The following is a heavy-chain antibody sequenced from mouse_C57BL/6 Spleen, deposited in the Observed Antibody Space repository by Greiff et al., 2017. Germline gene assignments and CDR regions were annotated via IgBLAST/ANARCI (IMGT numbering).Heavy chain of an antibody. D-gene: IGHD1-1*01. CDR1: GYSFTGYY. CDR2: INPSTGGT. J-gene: IGHJ2*01. Sequence: VQLQQSGPELVKPGASVKISCKASGYSFTGYYMNWVKQSPEKSLEWIGEINPSTGGTTYNQKFKAKATLTVDKSSSTAYMQLKSLTSEDSAVYYCARRGGHYGSEDYWGQGTTLTVSS. CDR3: ARRGGHYGSEDY. V-gene: IGHV1-42*01.